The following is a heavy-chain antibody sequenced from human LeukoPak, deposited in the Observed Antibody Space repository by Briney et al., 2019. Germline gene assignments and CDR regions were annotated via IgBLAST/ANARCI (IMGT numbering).Heavy chain of an antibody. D-gene: IGHD1-26*01. Sequence: SETLFLTCTVSGGSISSYYWSWIRQPPGKGLEWIGYIYYSGSTNYNPSLKSRVTISVDTSKNQFSLKLSSVTAADTAVYYCARAGVVGATNRPYYYYGMDVWGQGTTVTVSS. J-gene: IGHJ6*02. CDR3: ARAGVVGATNRPYYYYGMDV. CDR1: GGSISSYY. V-gene: IGHV4-59*08. CDR2: IYYSGST.